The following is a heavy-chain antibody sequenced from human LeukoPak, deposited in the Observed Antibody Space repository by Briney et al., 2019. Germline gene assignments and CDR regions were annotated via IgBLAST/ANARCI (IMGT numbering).Heavy chain of an antibody. Sequence: ASVKVSCKASGYTFTSYGISWVRQAPGQGLEWMGWISADNGNTNYAQKLQGRVTMTTDTSTSTAYMELRSLRSDDTAVYYCARVDSRHSTRGYYYWGQGTLVTVSS. CDR1: GYTFTSYG. CDR3: ARVDSRHSTRGYYY. J-gene: IGHJ4*02. CDR2: ISADNGNT. D-gene: IGHD3-22*01. V-gene: IGHV1-18*01.